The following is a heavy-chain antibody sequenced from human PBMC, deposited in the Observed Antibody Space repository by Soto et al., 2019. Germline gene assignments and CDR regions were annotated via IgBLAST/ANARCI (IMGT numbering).Heavy chain of an antibody. V-gene: IGHV4-59*01. CDR2: IHYSGTT. Sequence: SETLSLTCTVSGTSISSYYWSWIRQPPGKGLEWIANIHYSGTTNYNPSLASRVTLSVDTSKNQFSLKLSSVTAADTAVYYCARVVGATIFDYWGQGTLVTVSS. CDR3: ARVVGATIFDY. J-gene: IGHJ4*02. D-gene: IGHD1-26*01. CDR1: GTSISSYY.